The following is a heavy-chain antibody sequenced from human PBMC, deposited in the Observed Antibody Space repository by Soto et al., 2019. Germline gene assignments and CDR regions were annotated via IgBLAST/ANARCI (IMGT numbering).Heavy chain of an antibody. J-gene: IGHJ4*02. D-gene: IGHD3-16*02. CDR3: ARSHSSNIMITFGGVIPIDY. CDR2: ISAYNGNT. CDR1: GYTFTSYG. V-gene: IGHV1-18*01. Sequence: ASVKVSCKASGYTFTSYGISWVRRAPGQGLEWMGWISAYNGNTNYAQKLQGRVTMTTDTSTSTAYMELRSLRSDDTAVYYCARSHSSNIMITFGGVIPIDYWGQGTLVTASS.